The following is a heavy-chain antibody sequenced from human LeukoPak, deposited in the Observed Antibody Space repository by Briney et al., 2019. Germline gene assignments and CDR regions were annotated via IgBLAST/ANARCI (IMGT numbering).Heavy chain of an antibody. CDR1: GGSISSGGYY. D-gene: IGHD5-12*01. V-gene: IGHV4-61*08. CDR2: IYYSGST. J-gene: IGHJ4*02. CDR3: ARHYSGSDRYYFDY. Sequence: SETLSLTCTVSGGSISSGGYYWSWIRQHPGKGLEWIGYIYYSGSTNYNPSLKSRVTISVDTSKNQFSLKLSSVTAADTAVYFCARHYSGSDRYYFDYWGQGTLVTVSS.